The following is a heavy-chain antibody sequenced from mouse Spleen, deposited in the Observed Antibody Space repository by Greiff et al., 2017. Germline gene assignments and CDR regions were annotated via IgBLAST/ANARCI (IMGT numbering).Heavy chain of an antibody. CDR2: ISSGGSYT. CDR1: GFTFSSYT. V-gene: IGHV5-6-4*01. CDR3: TRDSDAVYAMDY. J-gene: IGHJ4*01. Sequence: EVMLVESGGGLVKPGGSLKLSCAASGFTFSSYTMSWVRQTPEKRLEWVATISSGGSYTYYPDSVKGRFTISRDNAKNTLYLQMSSLKSEDTAMYYCTRDSDAVYAMDYWGQGTSVTVSS.